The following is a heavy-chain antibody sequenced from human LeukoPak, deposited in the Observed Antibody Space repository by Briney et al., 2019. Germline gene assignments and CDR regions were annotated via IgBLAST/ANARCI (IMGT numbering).Heavy chain of an antibody. J-gene: IGHJ3*02. V-gene: IGHV3-30*04. CDR3: ARGRGNQGGSAFDI. D-gene: IGHD4-23*01. Sequence: PGGSLRLSCAASGFTFSSYAMHWVRQAPGKGLEWVAVISYDGSNKYYADSVKGRFTISRDNSKNTLYLQMNSLRAEDTAVYYCARGRGNQGGSAFDIWGQGTMVTVSS. CDR1: GFTFSSYA. CDR2: ISYDGSNK.